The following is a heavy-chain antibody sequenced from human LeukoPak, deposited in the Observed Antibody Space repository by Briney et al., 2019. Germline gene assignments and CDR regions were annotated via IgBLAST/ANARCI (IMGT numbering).Heavy chain of an antibody. CDR2: IRRDSSDS. V-gene: IGHV3-7*01. J-gene: IGHJ4*02. Sequence: GGSLRLSCAASGFTFSNYWMSWVRQAPGKGLEWVANIRRDSSDSRYVDSVRGRFTISRDNPDNSLYLQMNSLRVEDTAIYYCARGLSVSPMGPFSDNWGQGTLVTVSS. D-gene: IGHD3-16*01. CDR1: GFTFSNYW. CDR3: ARGLSVSPMGPFSDN.